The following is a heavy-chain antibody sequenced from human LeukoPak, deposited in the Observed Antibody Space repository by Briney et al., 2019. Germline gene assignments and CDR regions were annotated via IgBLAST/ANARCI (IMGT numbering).Heavy chain of an antibody. CDR1: GGSISSGDHS. CDR2: IYYSGST. J-gene: IGHJ4*02. D-gene: IGHD3-10*01. V-gene: IGHV4-30-4*08. CDR3: ARAGFGIDY. Sequence: SETLSLTRIVSGGSISSGDHSWTWIRQPPGKGLEWIGYIYYSGSTYYNPSLKSRVSISVDTSKSQFSLKLSSVTAADTAVYYCARAGFGIDYWGQGTLVTVSS.